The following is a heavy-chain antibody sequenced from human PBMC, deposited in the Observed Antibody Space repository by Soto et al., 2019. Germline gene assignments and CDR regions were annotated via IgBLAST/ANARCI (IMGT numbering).Heavy chain of an antibody. D-gene: IGHD1-26*01. CDR2: ISYDGRVK. CDR1: GFTFSDYP. CDR3: ARDFIVGAPDYFDY. Sequence: QVQLVESGGGVVQPGRSLSLSCAASGFTFSDYPMHWVRQAPGKGLEWVAVISYDGRVKYYVDSVKGPFTISRDDSKNTLYLQMNSLRVDDTAVYYCARDFIVGAPDYFDYWGQGTLVTVSS. J-gene: IGHJ4*02. V-gene: IGHV3-30*04.